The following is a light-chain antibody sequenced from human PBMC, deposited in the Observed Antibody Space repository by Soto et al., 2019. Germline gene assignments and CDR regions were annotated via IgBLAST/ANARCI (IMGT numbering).Light chain of an antibody. CDR3: CSYAGTYTFYV. Sequence: QSVLTQPRSVSGSPGQSVTISCTGTSSDVGGYDYVSWYQQHPGKAPKLMIYNVTKRPSGVPDRFSGSRSGNTASLTISGLQAEDDADYYCCSYAGTYTFYVFGTG. CDR1: SSDVGGYDY. CDR2: NVT. J-gene: IGLJ1*01. V-gene: IGLV2-11*01.